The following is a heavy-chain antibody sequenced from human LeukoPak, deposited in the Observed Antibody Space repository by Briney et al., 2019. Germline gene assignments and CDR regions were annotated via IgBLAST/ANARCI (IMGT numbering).Heavy chain of an antibody. CDR3: ARGVWYSSGWYRGYFDY. Sequence: SETLSLTCAVYGGSFSGYYWSWIRQPPGKGLEWIGEINHSGSTNYNPSLKSRVTISVDTSKNQFSLKLSSVTAADTAVYYCARGVWYSSGWYRGYFDYWGQGTLVTVSS. CDR2: INHSGST. V-gene: IGHV4-34*01. CDR1: GGSFSGYY. J-gene: IGHJ4*02. D-gene: IGHD6-19*01.